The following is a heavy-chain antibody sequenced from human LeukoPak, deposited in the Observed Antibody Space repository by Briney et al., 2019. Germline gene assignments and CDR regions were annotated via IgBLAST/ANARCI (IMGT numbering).Heavy chain of an antibody. Sequence: PSETLSLTCTVSGGSISGSYWSWIRQPPGKGLEWIGYVYYRGNTNYNPSLKSRVTIPVDMSKNQFSLKLRSVTAADTAVYYCARTGYSSDYYGMDVWGQGTTVTVSS. V-gene: IGHV4-59*01. J-gene: IGHJ6*02. CDR2: VYYRGNT. CDR3: ARTGYSSDYYGMDV. CDR1: GGSISGSY. D-gene: IGHD6-25*01.